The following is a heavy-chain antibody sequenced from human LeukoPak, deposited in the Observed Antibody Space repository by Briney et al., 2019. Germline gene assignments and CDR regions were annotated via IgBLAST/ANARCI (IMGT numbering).Heavy chain of an antibody. V-gene: IGHV3-7*01. J-gene: IGHJ4*02. CDR3: AREGGWGGYFDY. D-gene: IGHD3-10*01. Sequence: GGSLRLSCAASGFNFSSYWMSWVRQAPGKGLEWVANIKQDGSEKYYVDSVKGRFTISRDNAKNSLYLQMNSLRAEDTAVYYCAREGGWGGYFDYWGQGTLVTVSS. CDR1: GFNFSSYW. CDR2: IKQDGSEK.